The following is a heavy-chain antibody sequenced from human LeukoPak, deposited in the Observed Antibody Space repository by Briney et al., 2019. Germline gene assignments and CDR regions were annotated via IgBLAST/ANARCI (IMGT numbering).Heavy chain of an antibody. V-gene: IGHV4-4*02. Sequence: PSGTLSLTCAVSGGSISSSNWWSWVRQPPGKGLEWIGEIYHSGSANYNPSLKSRVTLSADKSKNQFSLKLSSVTAADTAVYYCARWSGVVGTARGWYFDLWGRGTLVTVSS. CDR3: ARWSGVVGTARGWYFDL. J-gene: IGHJ2*01. D-gene: IGHD1-26*01. CDR2: IYHSGSA. CDR1: GGSISSSNW.